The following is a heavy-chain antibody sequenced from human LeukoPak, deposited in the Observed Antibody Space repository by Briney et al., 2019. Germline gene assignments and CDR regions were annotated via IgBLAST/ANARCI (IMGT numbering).Heavy chain of an antibody. CDR2: IYYSGST. Sequence: PSETLSLTCTVSGGSISSYYWSWVRQPPGKGLEWIGYIYYSGSTNYNPSLKSRVTISVDTSKTQFSLKLSSVTAADTAVYYCARGKYYYGSGSYSFDYWGQGTLVTVSS. D-gene: IGHD3-10*01. V-gene: IGHV4-59*01. CDR1: GGSISSYY. CDR3: ARGKYYYGSGSYSFDY. J-gene: IGHJ4*02.